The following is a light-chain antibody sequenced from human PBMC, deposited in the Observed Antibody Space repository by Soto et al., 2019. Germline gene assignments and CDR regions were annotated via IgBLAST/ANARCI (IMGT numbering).Light chain of an antibody. CDR3: QQYSSSRT. CDR1: QSVSSNH. V-gene: IGKV3-20*01. Sequence: EIVLAQSPATVSVSPGERATPSCRASQSVSSNHLAWYQQKPGQAPRLLIYGGSSRATGIPVRFSGSGSETDFTLTITRLEPEDFAVYYCQQYSSSRTFGQGTKVDIK. J-gene: IGKJ1*01. CDR2: GGS.